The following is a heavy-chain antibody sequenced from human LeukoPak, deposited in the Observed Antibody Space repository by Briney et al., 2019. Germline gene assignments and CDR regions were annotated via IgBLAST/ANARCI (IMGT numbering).Heavy chain of an antibody. CDR3: ARREYGSGSYHLVY. CDR1: GYTFNSYD. CDR2: MNPNSGNT. V-gene: IGHV1-8*01. D-gene: IGHD3-10*01. J-gene: IGHJ4*02. Sequence: ASEKVSCKASGYTFNSYDINWVRQATGQGLEWMGWMNPNSGNTGYAQKFQGRVTMTTNTSISTAYMELSSLRSEDTAVYYCARREYGSGSYHLVYWGQGTLVTVSS.